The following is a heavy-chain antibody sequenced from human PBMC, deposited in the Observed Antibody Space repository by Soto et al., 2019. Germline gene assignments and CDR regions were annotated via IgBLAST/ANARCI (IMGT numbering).Heavy chain of an antibody. V-gene: IGHV4-59*01. CDR3: ARGAPVAINYYYNGMDV. D-gene: IGHD2-2*01. CDR2: FYYSGST. Sequence: SETLSLTFSVSGVMITVYYCCWFRISPGKGLEWIGCFYYSGSTNYNPSLKSRVTISVDTSKNQFSLKLSSVTAADTAVYYCARGAPVAINYYYNGMDVWGQGTTVT. J-gene: IGHJ6*02. CDR1: GVMITVYY.